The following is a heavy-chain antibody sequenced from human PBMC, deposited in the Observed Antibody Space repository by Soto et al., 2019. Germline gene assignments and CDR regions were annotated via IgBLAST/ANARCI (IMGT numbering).Heavy chain of an antibody. CDR2: ISPTGTFI. D-gene: IGHD4-4*01. Sequence: PGGSLRLSCAGTGFTFLTHTMNWVRQAPGKGLEWVSSISPTGTFIYYTDSVKGRFTIFRDNAKNSLSLQMNSLRAEDTAVYYCARGPENNSNYHLDYWGQGTLVTVSS. CDR3: ARGPENNSNYHLDY. V-gene: IGHV3-21*01. CDR1: GFTFLTHT. J-gene: IGHJ4*02.